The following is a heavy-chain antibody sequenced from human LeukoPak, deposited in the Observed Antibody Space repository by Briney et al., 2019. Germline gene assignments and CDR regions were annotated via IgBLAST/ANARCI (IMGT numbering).Heavy chain of an antibody. CDR1: GFALSDFY. D-gene: IGHD3-16*01. CDR3: ARGHLEWGV. J-gene: IGHJ4*02. CDR2: ITYNGGAM. Sequence: GGSLRLSCAASGFALSDFYMSWIRQAPGKGLEWVSYITYNGGAMYYADSLKGRFTISRDNAKNSLYLQMNSLRAEDTAVYYCARGHLEWGVWGQGTLVTVSS. V-gene: IGHV3-11*01.